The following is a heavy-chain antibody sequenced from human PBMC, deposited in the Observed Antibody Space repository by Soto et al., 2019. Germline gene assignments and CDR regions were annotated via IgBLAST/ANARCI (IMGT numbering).Heavy chain of an antibody. CDR2: INHSGST. V-gene: IGHV4-34*01. CDR3: ARGSTKPAAILGLYYYGMDV. CDR1: GGSFSGYY. D-gene: IGHD2-2*02. J-gene: IGHJ6*02. Sequence: SETLSLTCAVYGGSFSGYYWRWIRQPPGKGLEWIGEINHSGSTNYNPSLKSRVTISVDTSKNQFSLKLSSVTAADTAVYYCARGSTKPAAILGLYYYGMDVWGQGTTVTVSS.